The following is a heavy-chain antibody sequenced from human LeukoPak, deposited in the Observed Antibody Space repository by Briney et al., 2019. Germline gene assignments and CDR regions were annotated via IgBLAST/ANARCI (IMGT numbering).Heavy chain of an antibody. D-gene: IGHD3-3*01. CDR2: IYYSGST. J-gene: IGHJ4*02. Sequence: SETLSPTCTVSGGSISSYYWSWIRQPPGKGLEWIGYIYYSGSTNYNPSLKSRVTISVDTSKNQFSLKLSSVTAADTAVYYCARGRADFWSGSLYYFDYWGQGTLVTVSS. CDR3: ARGRADFWSGSLYYFDY. CDR1: GGSISSYY. V-gene: IGHV4-59*01.